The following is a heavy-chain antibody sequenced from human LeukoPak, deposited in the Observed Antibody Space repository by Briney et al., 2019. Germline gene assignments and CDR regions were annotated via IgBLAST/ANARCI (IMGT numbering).Heavy chain of an antibody. V-gene: IGHV3-23*01. CDR2: ISGSGGTT. D-gene: IGHD2-15*01. Sequence: GGSLRLSCAASGFTFSSYAMSWVRQAPGKGLKWVSGISGSGGTTYYADSVKGRFTISRDNSKNTLYLQMNSLRAEDTAVYYCAKEYCSGGSCYSLFDFWGQGTLVTVSS. CDR1: GFTFSSYA. J-gene: IGHJ4*02. CDR3: AKEYCSGGSCYSLFDF.